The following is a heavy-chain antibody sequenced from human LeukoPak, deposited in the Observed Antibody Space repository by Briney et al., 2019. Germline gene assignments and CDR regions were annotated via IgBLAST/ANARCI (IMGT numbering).Heavy chain of an antibody. V-gene: IGHV4-39*07. CDR1: GGSISSNTYY. CDR3: ARVWGYFDS. D-gene: IGHD3-16*01. J-gene: IGHJ4*02. CDR2: INYSGTT. Sequence: SETLSLTCSVSGGSISSNTYYWGWIRQPPGKGLEWIATINYSGTTHYNPSLKSRVTISADTSNNQLSLKLNSLTAADTAVYYCARVWGYFDSRGQGILVTVSS.